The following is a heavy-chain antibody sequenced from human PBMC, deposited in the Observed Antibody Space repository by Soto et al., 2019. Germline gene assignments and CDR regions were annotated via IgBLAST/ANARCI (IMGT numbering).Heavy chain of an antibody. CDR3: AKDRMEWEYRAYFDY. V-gene: IGHV3-30*18. CDR2: ISYDGSNK. CDR1: GFTFSSYG. J-gene: IGHJ4*02. Sequence: VQLLQSGGDLVQPGGSLRLSCAASGFTFSSYGMHWVRQAPGKGLEWVAVISYDGSNKYYADSVKGRFTISRDNSKNTLYLQMNSLRAEDTAVYYCAKDRMEWEYRAYFDYWGQGTLVTVSS. D-gene: IGHD1-26*01.